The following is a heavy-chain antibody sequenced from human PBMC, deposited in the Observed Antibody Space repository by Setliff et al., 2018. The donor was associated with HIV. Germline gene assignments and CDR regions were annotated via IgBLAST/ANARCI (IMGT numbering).Heavy chain of an antibody. Sequence: SETLSLTCTVSGGSISSGSFYWGWIRQPPGEGLEWIGYSHNNGNTHYNPSLKSRVTISVDTSKNHVSLRLNSVTAADTAVYYCARQGSWLDSWGQGTLVTVSS. CDR3: ARQGSWLDS. D-gene: IGHD2-15*01. V-gene: IGHV4-61*03. CDR1: GGSISSGSFY. CDR2: SHNNGNT. J-gene: IGHJ5*01.